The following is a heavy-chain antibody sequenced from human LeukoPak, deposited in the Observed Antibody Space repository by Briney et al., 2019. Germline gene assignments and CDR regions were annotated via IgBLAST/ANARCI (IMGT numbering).Heavy chain of an antibody. CDR3: ARKIRGAYYYYYYMDV. Sequence: SGTLSLTCTVSGGSISSHDYYWGWIRQPPGKGLEWIGSIHYSGSTYYNLSLKSRVTISVDTSKNQFSLKLSSVTAADTAVYYCARKIRGAYYYYYYMDVWGKGTTVTVSS. D-gene: IGHD3-10*01. V-gene: IGHV4-39*07. J-gene: IGHJ6*03. CDR2: IHYSGST. CDR1: GGSISSHDYY.